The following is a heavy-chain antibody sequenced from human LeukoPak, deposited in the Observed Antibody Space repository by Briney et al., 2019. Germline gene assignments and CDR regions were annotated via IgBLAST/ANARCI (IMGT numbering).Heavy chain of an antibody. D-gene: IGHD3-3*01. CDR3: ARDLGGYYNLDY. CDR1: GGSISSYY. J-gene: IGHJ4*02. V-gene: IGHV4-59*01. Sequence: PSETLSLTCTVSGGSISSYYWSWIRQPPGKGLEWIGYIHYSGSTSYNPSLKNRVTISVDTSKNQFSLKLSSVTAADTAVYYCARDLGGYYNLDYWGQGTQVTVSS. CDR2: IHYSGST.